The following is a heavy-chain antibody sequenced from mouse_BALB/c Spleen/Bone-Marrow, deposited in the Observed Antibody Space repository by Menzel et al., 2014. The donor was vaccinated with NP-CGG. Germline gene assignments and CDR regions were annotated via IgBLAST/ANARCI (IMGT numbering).Heavy chain of an antibody. CDR2: INPITGYT. V-gene: IGHV1-7*01. D-gene: IGHD2-4*01. CDR1: GYTFXSYW. Sequence: QVQLQQPGAQVAKPGASVKMSCKASGYTFXSYWMHWVKQRPGQGLEWIGYINPITGYTEYNQKFKDKATLTADKSSSTAYMQLSSLTSEDSAVYYCARNYDYDGGYCAMDYWGQGTSVTVSS. J-gene: IGHJ4*01. CDR3: ARNYDYDGGYCAMDY.